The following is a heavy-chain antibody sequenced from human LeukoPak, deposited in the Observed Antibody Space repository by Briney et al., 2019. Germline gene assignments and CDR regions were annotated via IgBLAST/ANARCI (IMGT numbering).Heavy chain of an antibody. J-gene: IGHJ4*02. V-gene: IGHV3-23*01. CDR3: AKERPQTTSFDY. CDR1: GITFDDYA. Sequence: GRSLRLSCAASGITFDDYAMHWVRQAPGKGLEWVSTISGSGANTYYADSVKGRFTISRDNSRNTLYLQMNSLRAEDTAIYYCAKERPQTTSFDYWGQGTLVTVSS. CDR2: ISGSGANT. D-gene: IGHD2/OR15-2a*01.